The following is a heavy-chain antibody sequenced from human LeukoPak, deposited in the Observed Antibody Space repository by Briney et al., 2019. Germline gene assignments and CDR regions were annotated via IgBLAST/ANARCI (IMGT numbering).Heavy chain of an antibody. CDR3: ASWGSSGYSAIDY. V-gene: IGHV1-2*02. J-gene: IGHJ4*02. Sequence: ASVKVSCKASGYTFTGYYMHWVRQAPGQGLEWMGWINPNSGGTNYAQKFQGRVTMTRDTSISTAYMELSRLRSGDTAVYYCASWGSSGYSAIDYWGQGTLVTVSS. CDR2: INPNSGGT. CDR1: GYTFTGYY. D-gene: IGHD3-22*01.